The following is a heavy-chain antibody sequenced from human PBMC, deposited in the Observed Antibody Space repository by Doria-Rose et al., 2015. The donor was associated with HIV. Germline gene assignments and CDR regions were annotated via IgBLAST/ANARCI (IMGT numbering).Heavy chain of an antibody. V-gene: IGHV2-26*01. J-gene: IGHJ4*02. CDR3: ARIKSSRWYHKYYFDF. CDR2: IFSDDER. Sequence: QVTLKESGPVLVKPTETLTLTCTVSGVSLSSPGMGVSWIRQPPGKALEWLANIFSDDERSYKTSLKSRLTIYRGTSKSQVVLTMTDVDPVDTATYYCARIKSSRWYHKYYFDFWGQGTLVIVSA. CDR1: GVSLSSPGMG. D-gene: IGHD6-13*01.